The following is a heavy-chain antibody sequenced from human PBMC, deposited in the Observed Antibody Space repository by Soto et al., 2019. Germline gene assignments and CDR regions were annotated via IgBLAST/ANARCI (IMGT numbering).Heavy chain of an antibody. CDR3: ARTYYDFVWGVFQIFDY. Sequence: PSETLSLTCTVSDASISSGNYYWTWIRQPPGKGLEWIGNIHRTGTTYYNPSLGSRVIISVDTSKNQFSLRLSSVTAADTAMYYCARTYYDFVWGVFQIFDYWGQGALVTVS. J-gene: IGHJ4*02. D-gene: IGHD3-16*01. CDR2: IHRTGTT. CDR1: DASISSGNYY. V-gene: IGHV4-30-4*01.